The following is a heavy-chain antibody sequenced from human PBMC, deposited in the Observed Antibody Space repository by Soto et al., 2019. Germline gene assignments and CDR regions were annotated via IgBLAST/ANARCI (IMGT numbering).Heavy chain of an antibody. CDR2: ISGNGIST. V-gene: IGHV3-23*01. CDR3: TRDAISMVRGTDTWLDP. Sequence: GGSLRLSCAPSGFTFNNYAMSWVRQAPGKGLEWVSAISGNGISTYYADSVRGRFTISRDNSENTLFLQMNRLRVDDTAVYYCTRDAISMVRGTDTWLDPWGQGTLVTVYS. J-gene: IGHJ5*02. CDR1: GFTFNNYA. D-gene: IGHD3-10*01.